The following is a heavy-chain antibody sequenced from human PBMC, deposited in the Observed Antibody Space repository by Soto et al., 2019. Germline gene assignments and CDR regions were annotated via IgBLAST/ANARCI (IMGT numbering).Heavy chain of an antibody. V-gene: IGHV3-74*01. CDR1: GFTFSSYW. J-gene: IGHJ4*02. CDR3: ARERQLGTYYFDY. CDR2: INSDGSST. D-gene: IGHD6-13*01. Sequence: PGGSLRLSCAASGFTFSSYWMHWVRQAPGKGLVWVSRINSDGSSTSYGDSVKGRFTISRDNAKNTLYLQMNSLRAEDTAVYYCARERQLGTYYFDYWGQGTLVTVSS.